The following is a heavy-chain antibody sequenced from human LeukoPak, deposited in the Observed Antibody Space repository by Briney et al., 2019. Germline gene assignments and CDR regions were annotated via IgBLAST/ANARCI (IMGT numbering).Heavy chain of an antibody. Sequence: GGSLRLSCAASGFTFSSYSMNWVRQAPGKGLEWVSSISSSSSYIYYADSVKGRFTISRDNAKNSLYLQMNSLRAEDTAVYYCARDLSLRHAFDIWGQGTMVTVSS. CDR3: ARDLSLRHAFDI. CDR2: ISSSSSYI. J-gene: IGHJ3*02. CDR1: GFTFSSYS. V-gene: IGHV3-21*01.